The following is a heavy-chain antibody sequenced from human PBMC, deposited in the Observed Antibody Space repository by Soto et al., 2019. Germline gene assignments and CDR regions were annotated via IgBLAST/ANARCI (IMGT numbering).Heavy chain of an antibody. D-gene: IGHD5-12*01. J-gene: IGHJ4*02. CDR2: ISVYSGNA. V-gene: IGHV1-18*01. Sequence: ASVKVSCKAVGYTYTSFGISWVRQAPGRGLEWMGWISVYSGNANYAQSFRGRVTVTTDTSTTTAYMDLRGLRSDDTAMYYCASGPYESYFAYWGPGTLVTVSS. CDR1: GYTYTSFG. CDR3: ASGPYESYFAY.